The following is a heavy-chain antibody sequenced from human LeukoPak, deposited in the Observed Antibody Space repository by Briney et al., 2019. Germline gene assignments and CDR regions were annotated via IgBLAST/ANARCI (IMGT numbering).Heavy chain of an antibody. Sequence: ASVTVSCKASGYTFTGYYMHWVRQAPGQGLEWMGWINPNSGGTNYAQKFQGRVTMTRDTSMSTAYMELSRLRSDDTAVYYCARGDYVWGSYRQPFFDYWGQGTLVTVSS. D-gene: IGHD3-16*02. CDR3: ARGDYVWGSYRQPFFDY. CDR2: INPNSGGT. V-gene: IGHV1-2*02. CDR1: GYTFTGYY. J-gene: IGHJ4*02.